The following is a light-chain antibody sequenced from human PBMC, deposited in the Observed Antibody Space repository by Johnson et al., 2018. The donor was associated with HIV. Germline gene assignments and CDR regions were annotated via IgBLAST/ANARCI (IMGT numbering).Light chain of an antibody. CDR2: DTN. Sequence: QSVLTQPPSVSAAPGQKVTISCSGSSSNIVNNSVSLYQQLPGTAPKLLIYDTNRRPSGIPDRFSGSKSGTSVTLGITGLQTGDEADYHCRTWDRSLSAYVFGNRTKVTVL. V-gene: IGLV1-51*01. J-gene: IGLJ1*01. CDR1: SSNIVNNS. CDR3: RTWDRSLSAYV.